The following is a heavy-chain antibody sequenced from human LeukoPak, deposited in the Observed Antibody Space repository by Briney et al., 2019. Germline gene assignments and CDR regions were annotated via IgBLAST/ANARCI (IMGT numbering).Heavy chain of an antibody. J-gene: IGHJ5*02. V-gene: IGHV1-3*01. D-gene: IGHD2-21*02. CDR2: INAGNGNT. CDR1: GYTFTTYG. CDR3: ARGIYCGGDCYPNNWFDP. Sequence: GASVKVSCKTSGYTFTTYGISWLRQAPGQRLEWMGWINAGNGNTKYSQKFQGRVTITRDTSASTAYMELSSLRSEDTAVYYCARGIYCGGDCYPNNWFDPWGQGTLVTVSS.